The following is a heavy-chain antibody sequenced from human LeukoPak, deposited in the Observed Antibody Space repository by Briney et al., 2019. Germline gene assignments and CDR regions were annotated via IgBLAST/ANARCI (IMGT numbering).Heavy chain of an antibody. CDR2: IYHSGST. Sequence: SETLSLTCAVSGGSISSSNWWSWVREPPGKGLEWIGEIYHSGSTNYNPSLKSRVTISVDKSKNQFSLKLSSVTAADTAVYYCARRQANWNDWYFDYWGQGTLVTVSS. V-gene: IGHV4-4*02. D-gene: IGHD1-1*01. J-gene: IGHJ4*02. CDR3: ARRQANWNDWYFDY. CDR1: GGSISSSNW.